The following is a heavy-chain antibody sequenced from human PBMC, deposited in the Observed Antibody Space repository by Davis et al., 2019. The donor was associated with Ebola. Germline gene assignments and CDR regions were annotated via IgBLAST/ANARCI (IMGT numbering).Heavy chain of an antibody. CDR2: IYYSGST. CDR3: ARLRRTAIVVVPAASGWYGMDV. D-gene: IGHD2-2*01. V-gene: IGHV4-39*07. Sequence: SETLSLTCTVSGGSISSSTFYWGWIRQPPGQGLEWIGNIYYSGSTNYNPSLKSRVTISVDTSKNQFSLKLSSVTAADTAVYYCARLRRTAIVVVPAASGWYGMDVWGQGTTVTVSS. J-gene: IGHJ6*02. CDR1: GGSISSSTFY.